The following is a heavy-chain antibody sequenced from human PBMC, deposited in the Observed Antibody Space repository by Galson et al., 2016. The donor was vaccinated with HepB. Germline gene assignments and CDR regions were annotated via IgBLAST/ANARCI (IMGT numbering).Heavy chain of an antibody. CDR2: IYHDGRT. CDR1: GGSVSSGDW. V-gene: IGHV4-4*02. J-gene: IGHJ6*02. CDR3: ARDPHYHILTGRGGYNYGMDV. D-gene: IGHD3-9*01. Sequence: SETLSLTCVVSGGSVSSGDWWSWVRQPPGRGLEWIAEIYHDGRTNYSPSLKSRVNISVDKSRNQFSLRVSYVTAADTAVYYCARDPHYHILTGRGGYNYGMDVWGPGTTVIVSS.